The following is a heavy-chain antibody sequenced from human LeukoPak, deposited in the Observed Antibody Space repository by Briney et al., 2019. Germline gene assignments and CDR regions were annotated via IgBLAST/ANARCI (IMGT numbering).Heavy chain of an antibody. CDR3: ASPDPEDYGGNSGENWFDP. CDR2: ISSSSSYI. CDR1: GFTFSSYS. Sequence: GGSLGLSCAASGFTFSSYSMSWVRQAPGKGLEWVSSISSSSSYIYYADSVKGRFTISRDNAKNSLYLQMNSLRAEDTAVYYCASPDPEDYGGNSGENWFDPWGQGTLVTVSS. J-gene: IGHJ5*02. V-gene: IGHV3-21*01. D-gene: IGHD4-23*01.